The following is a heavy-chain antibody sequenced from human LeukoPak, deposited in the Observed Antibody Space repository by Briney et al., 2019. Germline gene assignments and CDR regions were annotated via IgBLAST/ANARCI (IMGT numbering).Heavy chain of an antibody. CDR3: ARHGPLGYCSSTSCYEAWFDP. V-gene: IGHV4-39*01. J-gene: IGHJ5*02. CDR2: IYYSGST. CDR1: GGSISRSGSY. D-gene: IGHD2-2*01. Sequence: PSETLSLTCTVSGGSISRSGSYWGWIRQPPGKGLEWIGSIYYSGSTYYNPSLKSRVTISVDTSKNQFSLKLSSVTAADTAVYYCARHGPLGYCSSTSCYEAWFDPWGQGTLVTVSS.